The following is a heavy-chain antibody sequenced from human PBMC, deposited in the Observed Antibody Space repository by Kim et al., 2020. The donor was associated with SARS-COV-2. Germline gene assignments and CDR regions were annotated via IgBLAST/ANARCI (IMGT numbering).Heavy chain of an antibody. CDR2: IYSGGST. CDR3: AREIYGYSSGWYFGPDRAGYWFDP. Sequence: GGSLRLSCAASGFTVSSNYMSWVRQAPGKGLEWVSVIYSGGSTYYADSVKGRFTISRDNSKNTLYLQMNSLRAEDTAVYYCAREIYGYSSGWYFGPDRAGYWFDPWGQGTLVTVSS. CDR1: GFTVSSNY. D-gene: IGHD6-19*01. J-gene: IGHJ5*02. V-gene: IGHV3-66*01.